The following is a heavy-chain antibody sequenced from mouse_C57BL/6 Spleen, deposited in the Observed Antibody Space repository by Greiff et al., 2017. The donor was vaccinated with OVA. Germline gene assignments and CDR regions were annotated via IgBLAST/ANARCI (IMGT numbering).Heavy chain of an antibody. CDR3: AIYYALDY. D-gene: IGHD2-1*01. V-gene: IGHV1-50*01. CDR1: GYTFTSYW. Sequence: QVQLQQPGAELVKPGASVKLSCKASGYTFTSYWMQWVKQRPGQGLEWIGEIDPSDSYTNYNQKFKGKATLTVDTSSSTAYMQLSSLTSEDSAVYYCAIYYALDYWGQGTTLTVSS. J-gene: IGHJ2*01. CDR2: IDPSDSYT.